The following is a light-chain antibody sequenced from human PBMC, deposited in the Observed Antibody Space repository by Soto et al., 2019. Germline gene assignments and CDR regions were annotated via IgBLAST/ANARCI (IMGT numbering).Light chain of an antibody. CDR1: QSVISSY. Sequence: EIVLTQSPGTLSLSPGERATLSCRASQSVISSYLAWYQQKPGQAPRLLIYGPSSRATGIPDRFSGSGSGTDFTLTISSLQAEDFAVYYCQQRSNWPPEITFGQGTRLEIK. J-gene: IGKJ5*01. V-gene: IGKV3D-20*02. CDR2: GPS. CDR3: QQRSNWPPEIT.